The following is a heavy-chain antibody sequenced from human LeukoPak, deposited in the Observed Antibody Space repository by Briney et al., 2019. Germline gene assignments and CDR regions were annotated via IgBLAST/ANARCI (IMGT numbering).Heavy chain of an antibody. V-gene: IGHV1-69*05. D-gene: IGHD2-2*01. Sequence: SVKVSCKPSGGTFSTYTVSWVRQAPGQGLEWMGGIIPIFGTAKYAQKFQGRVTITTDESTSTAYMELSSLRSEDTAVYYCAGTVVVVPAAMTGWFDPWGQGTLVTVSS. CDR2: IIPIFGTA. CDR3: AGTVVVVPAAMTGWFDP. J-gene: IGHJ5*02. CDR1: GGTFSTYT.